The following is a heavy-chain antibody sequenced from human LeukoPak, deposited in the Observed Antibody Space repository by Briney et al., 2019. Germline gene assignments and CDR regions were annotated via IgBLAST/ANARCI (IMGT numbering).Heavy chain of an antibody. J-gene: IGHJ5*02. CDR1: GGSFSGYY. CDR2: INHSGST. CDR3: ARVSYRNRYGYSYGIPNWFDP. Sequence: QTSETLSLTCAVYGGSFSGYYWSWIRQPPGKGLEWIGEINHSGSTNYNPSLKSRVTISVDTSKNQFSLKLSSVTAADTAVYYCARVSYRNRYGYSYGIPNWFDPWGQGTLVTVSS. V-gene: IGHV4-34*01. D-gene: IGHD5-18*01.